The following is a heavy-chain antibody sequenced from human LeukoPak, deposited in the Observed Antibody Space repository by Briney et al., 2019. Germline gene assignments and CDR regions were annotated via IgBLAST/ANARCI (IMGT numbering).Heavy chain of an antibody. CDR3: SRASFGDYSAEYFHH. V-gene: IGHV4-59*11. D-gene: IGHD4-17*01. CDR1: GGSISSPY. CDR2: IYSSGTT. Sequence: SPTLSLTCTVAGGSISSPYWSSIRQPPGSGLEWIGYIYSSGTTNYNPSLKSRVNISVDTSKNQFSLKLNSVTAADTAVYYCSRASFGDYSAEYFHHWGQGTLVTVSS. J-gene: IGHJ1*01.